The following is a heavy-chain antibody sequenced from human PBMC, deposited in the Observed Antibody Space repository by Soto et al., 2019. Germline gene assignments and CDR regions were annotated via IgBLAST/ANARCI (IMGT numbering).Heavy chain of an antibody. V-gene: IGHV4-39*01. Sequence: SGTLSLTCTVSGGSISSYDWGWLRQPPGKGLEWIGCIYYSGNTFYNPSLKSRVTISRDTSRNQFSLRLSSVTAADTALYSCVSRLGYGHAMDVWGQGTTVPVSS. CDR3: VSRLGYGHAMDV. CDR1: GGSISSYD. D-gene: IGHD5-12*01. CDR2: IYYSGNT. J-gene: IGHJ6*02.